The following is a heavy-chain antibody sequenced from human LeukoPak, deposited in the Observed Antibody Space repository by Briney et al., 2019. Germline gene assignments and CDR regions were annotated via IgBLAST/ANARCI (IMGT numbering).Heavy chain of an antibody. CDR2: ISGSGGSP. V-gene: IGHV3-23*01. D-gene: IGHD6-13*01. CDR1: GFTFSSYA. CDR3: AKDVSAAAGQDAFDI. Sequence: GGSLRLSCAASGFTFSSYAMTWGRQATGKGLEWVSAISGSGGSPYYADSVKGRFTVSRDNSKNMLYLQMNSLRAEDTAVYFCAKDVSAAAGQDAFDIWGQGTLVTVSS. J-gene: IGHJ3*02.